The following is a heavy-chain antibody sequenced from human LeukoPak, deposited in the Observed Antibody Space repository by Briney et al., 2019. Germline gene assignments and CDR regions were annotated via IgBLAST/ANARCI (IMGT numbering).Heavy chain of an antibody. Sequence: GGSLRLACAASGFTFSSYWMSWVRQAPGKGLEWVANMNQDGSEKYYVDSVKGRFTISRDNAKNSLYLQMNNLRAEDTAVYYCARGGELLRPADYWGQGTLVTVSS. V-gene: IGHV3-7*01. D-gene: IGHD1-26*01. J-gene: IGHJ4*02. CDR1: GFTFSSYW. CDR3: ARGGELLRPADY. CDR2: MNQDGSEK.